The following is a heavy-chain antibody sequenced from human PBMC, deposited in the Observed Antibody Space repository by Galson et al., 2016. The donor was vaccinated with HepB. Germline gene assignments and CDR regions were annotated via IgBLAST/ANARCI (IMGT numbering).Heavy chain of an antibody. D-gene: IGHD6-19*01. Sequence: SLRLSCAASGFTFSSYAMSWVRQAPGKGLEWVSGISGSGGNTYYADSVQGRFTISGDNSKNTLYLQMNSLRAEDTAVYYCAKDPTQCLAPRYLDFRGQGTLVTVSS. V-gene: IGHV3-23*01. J-gene: IGHJ4*02. CDR1: GFTFSSYA. CDR3: AKDPTQCLAPRYLDF. CDR2: ISGSGGNT.